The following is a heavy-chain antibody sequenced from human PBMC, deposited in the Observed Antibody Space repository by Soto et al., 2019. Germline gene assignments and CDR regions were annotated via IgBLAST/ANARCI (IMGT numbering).Heavy chain of an antibody. CDR3: AKDMRGSSSQYFDY. V-gene: IGHV3-23*01. D-gene: IGHD6-19*01. CDR1: GFTLSTSA. CDR2: FGSGDTT. Sequence: PGGSLRLSCAASGFTLSTSAMTWVRQAPGRGLEWISGFGSGDTTYYADSVKGRFTISRDNSKSTLYLQMNSLRAEDTAIYYCAKDMRGSSSQYFDYWGHGTLVTVSS. J-gene: IGHJ4*01.